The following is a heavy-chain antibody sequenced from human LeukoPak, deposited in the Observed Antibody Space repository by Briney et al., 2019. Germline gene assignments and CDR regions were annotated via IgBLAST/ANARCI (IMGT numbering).Heavy chain of an antibody. CDR2: IYYSGST. Sequence: SETLSLTCTVSGGSISSYYWSWIRQPPGKGLEWIGYIYYSGSTNYNPSLKSRVTISVDTSKNQFSLKLSSVTAADTAVYYCARARDVGYAFDIWGQGTMVTVSS. D-gene: IGHD2-15*01. J-gene: IGHJ3*02. V-gene: IGHV4-59*01. CDR3: ARARDVGYAFDI. CDR1: GGSISSYY.